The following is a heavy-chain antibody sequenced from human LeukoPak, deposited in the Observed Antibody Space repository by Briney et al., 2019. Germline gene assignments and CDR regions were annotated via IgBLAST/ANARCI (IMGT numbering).Heavy chain of an antibody. CDR1: GGSIGSSTYY. CDR3: ASAPRQASIGGLDY. J-gene: IGHJ4*02. V-gene: IGHV4-39*02. Sequence: SETLSLTCTVSGGSIGSSTYYWGWIRQPPGEGLEWIGAIYYTGATYYNPSLRSRVTVSVDTSKNHFSLNLKSVTAADTALYYCASAPRQASIGGLDYWGQGTLVTVSS. CDR2: IYYTGAT. D-gene: IGHD3-16*01.